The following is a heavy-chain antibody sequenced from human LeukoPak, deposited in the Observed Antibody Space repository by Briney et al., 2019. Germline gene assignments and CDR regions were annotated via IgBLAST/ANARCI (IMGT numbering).Heavy chain of an antibody. CDR3: AGRIVGTPDCFDY. J-gene: IGHJ4*02. D-gene: IGHD1-26*01. CDR2: IMQDGNEK. Sequence: GGSLRLSCAASGFTFSTYWMSWVRQAPGKGLEWVANIMQDGNEKYYVDSVKGRFTISRDNAKNSLYLQLNSLRVEDTAVYYCAGRIVGTPDCFDYWGQGTLVTVSS. V-gene: IGHV3-7*01. CDR1: GFTFSTYW.